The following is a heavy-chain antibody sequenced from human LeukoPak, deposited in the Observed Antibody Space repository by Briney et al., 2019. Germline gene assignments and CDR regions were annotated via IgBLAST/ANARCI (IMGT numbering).Heavy chain of an antibody. J-gene: IGHJ3*02. CDR3: ATFTYYYDRSGYSYDAFDT. CDR1: AFIFSGHW. V-gene: IGHV3-7*03. CDR2: IKEDGSER. Sequence: PGGSLRLSCEGSAFIFSGHWMNWVRQTPGKGLEWVASIKEDGSERQYVDSVKGRFSISRDNTKGSLFLQLNSLRAEDTAVYYCATFTYYYDRSGYSYDAFDTWGQGTMVTVSS. D-gene: IGHD3-22*01.